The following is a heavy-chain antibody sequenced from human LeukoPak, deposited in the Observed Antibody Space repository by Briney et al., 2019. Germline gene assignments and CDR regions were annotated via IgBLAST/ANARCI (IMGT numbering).Heavy chain of an antibody. J-gene: IGHJ5*02. Sequence: ASVKVSCKVSGYTLTELSMHWVRQAPGKGLEWMGWINPNSGGTNYAQKFQGRVTMTRDTSISTAYMELSRLRSDDTAVYYCARGLGSNPWGQGTLVTVSS. V-gene: IGHV1-2*02. D-gene: IGHD7-27*01. CDR3: ARGLGSNP. CDR2: INPNSGGT. CDR1: GYTLTELS.